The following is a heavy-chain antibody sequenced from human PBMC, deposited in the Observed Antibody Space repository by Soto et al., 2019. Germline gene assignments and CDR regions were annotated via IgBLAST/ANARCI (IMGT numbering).Heavy chain of an antibody. Sequence: SETLSLTCSVSGDSMNAYYWSWIRQSPGMGLEWIGHIYYNGATSFNPSLKGRVTMSIDASRKQFSLKLISVTPADAATYYCARDRRMRANYYYYFGLDIWGQGTTVTV. CDR2: IYYNGAT. V-gene: IGHV4-59*01. D-gene: IGHD6-6*01. CDR3: ARDRRMRANYYYYFGLDI. CDR1: GDSMNAYY. J-gene: IGHJ6*02.